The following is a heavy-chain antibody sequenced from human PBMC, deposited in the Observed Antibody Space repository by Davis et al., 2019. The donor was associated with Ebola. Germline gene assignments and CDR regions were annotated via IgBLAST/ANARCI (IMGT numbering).Heavy chain of an antibody. CDR2: ISGSGIST. D-gene: IGHD1-26*01. J-gene: IGHJ4*02. V-gene: IGHV3-23*01. CDR1: GFTFSSYA. CDR3: AKVLRVGATRSYDY. Sequence: GGSLRLSCAASGFTFSSYAMSWVRQAPGKGLEWVSGISGSGISTYYADSVKGRFTISRDNSKNTQFLQMNSLRAEDTAVYYCAKVLRVGATRSYDYWGQGTLVTVSS.